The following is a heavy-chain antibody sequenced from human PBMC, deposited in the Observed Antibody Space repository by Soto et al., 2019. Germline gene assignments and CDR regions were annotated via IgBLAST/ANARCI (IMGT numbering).Heavy chain of an antibody. CDR3: ASFPQTAIVGAAYFDY. CDR1: GGTFSSYI. D-gene: IGHD1-26*01. CDR2: VIPILGIA. Sequence: QVQLVQSGAEVKKPGSSVKVSCKASGGTFSSYIISWVRQAPGQGLEWMGRVIPILGIANYAQKFQGRVTITADKSTSTASMELSSLRPEDTAVYYCASFPQTAIVGAAYFDYWGQGTLVTVSS. V-gene: IGHV1-69*02. J-gene: IGHJ4*02.